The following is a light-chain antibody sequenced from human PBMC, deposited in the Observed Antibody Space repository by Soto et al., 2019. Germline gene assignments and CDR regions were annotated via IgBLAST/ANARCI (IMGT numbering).Light chain of an antibody. CDR2: DAF. CDR3: QQRSIWPPT. J-gene: IGKJ1*01. V-gene: IGKV3-11*01. Sequence: EIVMTQSPVSLSLSPGESATLSCRASQSVDTYLAWYQQKPGQAPRLLIYDAFNRATGIPARFSGSGSGTDFTLTISSLEPEDFAVYYCQQRSIWPPTFGQGTKVEIK. CDR1: QSVDTY.